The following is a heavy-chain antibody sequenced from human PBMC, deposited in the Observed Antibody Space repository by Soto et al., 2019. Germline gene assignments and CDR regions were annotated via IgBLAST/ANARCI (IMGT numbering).Heavy chain of an antibody. Sequence: QVQLQESGPGLVKPSETLSLTCTVSGGSISSYYWSWIRQPPGKGLEWIGYIYYSGSTNYNPSLKRCCTLSVDTSKNQFSLKLSSVTAADTAVYYCARMGVTMVRGGVMWFDPWGQGTLVTVSS. J-gene: IGHJ5*02. CDR3: ARMGVTMVRGGVMWFDP. V-gene: IGHV4-59*01. CDR2: IYYSGST. CDR1: GGSISSYY. D-gene: IGHD3-10*01.